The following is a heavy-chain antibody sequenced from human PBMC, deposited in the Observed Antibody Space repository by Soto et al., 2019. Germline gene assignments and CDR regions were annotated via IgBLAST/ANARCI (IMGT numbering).Heavy chain of an antibody. D-gene: IGHD2-8*01. CDR1: GGSFSGYY. CDR2: INHSGST. J-gene: IGHJ6*03. Sequence: QVQLQQWGAGMLKPSETLSLTCAVYGGSFSGYYWSWIRQPQGKGLEWIGEINHSGSTNYNPSLKSRVTISVDTSKNQFSLKLSSVTAADTAVYYCARGLKDKAMLYYYMDVWGKGTSVTDSS. V-gene: IGHV4-34*01. CDR3: ARGLKDKAMLYYYMDV.